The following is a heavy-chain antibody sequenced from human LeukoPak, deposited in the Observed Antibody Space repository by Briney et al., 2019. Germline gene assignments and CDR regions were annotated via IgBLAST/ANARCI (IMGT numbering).Heavy chain of an antibody. CDR3: TRGQYANLF. CDR1: GFTFGDYA. V-gene: IGHV3-49*04. D-gene: IGHD2-2*01. Sequence: GGSLRLSCTASGFTFGDYAMSWVRQAPGKGLEWVGFIRSKGYGGTTEYAASVRGRFTISRDDSKSIAYLPMSSLQTEDTAVYYCTRGQYANLFWGQGTLVTVSS. J-gene: IGHJ4*02. CDR2: IRSKGYGGTT.